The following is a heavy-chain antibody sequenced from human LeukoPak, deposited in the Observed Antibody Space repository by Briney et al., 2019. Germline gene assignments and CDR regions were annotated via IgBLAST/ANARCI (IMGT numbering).Heavy chain of an antibody. CDR1: GGSFSGYY. CDR3: ARGKGSGWTFDY. Sequence: PSETLSLTCAVHGGSFSGYYWTWIRQPPGKGLEWIGEINHSGSTNYNPSLKSRVTISVDTSKNRFSLKLSSVTAADTAVYYCARGKGSGWTFDYWGQGTLVTVSS. D-gene: IGHD6-19*01. CDR2: INHSGST. V-gene: IGHV4-34*01. J-gene: IGHJ4*02.